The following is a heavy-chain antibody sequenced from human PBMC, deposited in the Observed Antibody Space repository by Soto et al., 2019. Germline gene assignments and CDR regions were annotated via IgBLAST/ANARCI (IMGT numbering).Heavy chain of an antibody. CDR2: INAGNGNT. J-gene: IGHJ6*02. D-gene: IGHD3-10*01. V-gene: IGHV1-3*01. CDR3: ASLTDTITMVRGSYYYYGMDV. CDR1: GYTFTSYA. Sequence: ASVKVSCKASGYTFTSYAMHWVRQAPGQRLEWKGWINAGNGNTKYSQKFQGRVTITRDTSASTAYMELSSLRSEDTAVYYCASLTDTITMVRGSYYYYGMDVWGQGTTVTVSS.